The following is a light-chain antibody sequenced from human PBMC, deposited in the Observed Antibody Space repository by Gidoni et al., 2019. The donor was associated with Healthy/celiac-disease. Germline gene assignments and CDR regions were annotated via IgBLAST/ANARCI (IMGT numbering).Light chain of an antibody. CDR2: AAS. Sequence: DIQMTQSPSSLSASVGDSVTITCRASQSISSYLNLYQQKPGKAPKLMIYAASSLQSGVPSRFSGSGSGTDFTLTISSLQPEDFATYYCQQSYSTPYTFXQXTKLEIK. CDR3: QQSYSTPYT. V-gene: IGKV1-39*01. J-gene: IGKJ2*01. CDR1: QSISSY.